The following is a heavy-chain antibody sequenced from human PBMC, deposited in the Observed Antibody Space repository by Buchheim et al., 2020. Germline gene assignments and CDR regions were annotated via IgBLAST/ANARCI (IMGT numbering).Heavy chain of an antibody. D-gene: IGHD5-12*01. J-gene: IGHJ6*02. CDR2: VSYDGSNK. Sequence: QVQLMESGGGVVQPGRSLKLSCAASGFTFTNYGIHWVRQAPGKGLEWVALVSYDGSNKYYGDSVKGRFTISRDNSKNMVYLQMNSLRAEDTAVYYCAKSLRVATGMWYYYYGLDVWGQGTT. CDR1: GFTFTNYG. V-gene: IGHV3-30*18. CDR3: AKSLRVATGMWYYYYGLDV.